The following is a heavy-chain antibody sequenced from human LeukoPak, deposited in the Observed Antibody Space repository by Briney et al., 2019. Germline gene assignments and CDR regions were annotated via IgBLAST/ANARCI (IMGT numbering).Heavy chain of an antibody. V-gene: IGHV3-11*04. D-gene: IGHD4-17*01. CDR3: AREGYRTTVTTFSYFDY. CDR2: ISSSGSTI. Sequence: GGSLRLSCAASGLTFSDYYMSWIRQAPGKGLEGVSYISSSGSTIYYADSVKGRFTISRDNAKNSLYLQMNSLRAEDTAAYYCAREGYRTTVTTFSYFDYWGQGTLVTVSS. J-gene: IGHJ4*02. CDR1: GLTFSDYY.